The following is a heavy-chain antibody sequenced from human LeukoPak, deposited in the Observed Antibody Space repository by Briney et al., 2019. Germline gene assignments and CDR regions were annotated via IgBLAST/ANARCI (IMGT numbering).Heavy chain of an antibody. V-gene: IGHV1-2*02. CDR2: INPNSGGT. J-gene: IGHJ5*02. D-gene: IGHD6-13*01. CDR3: ARPRLAAAGTPGAVYNWFDP. CDR1: GYTFTGYY. Sequence: GASVKVSCKASGYTFTGYYMHWVRQAPGQGLEWMGWINPNSGGTNYAQKFQGRVTMTRDTSISTAYMELSRLRSDDTAVYYCARPRLAAAGTPGAVYNWFDPWGQGTLVTVSS.